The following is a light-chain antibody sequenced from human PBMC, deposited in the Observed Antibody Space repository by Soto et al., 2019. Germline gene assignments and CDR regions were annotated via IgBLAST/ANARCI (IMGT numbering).Light chain of an antibody. Sequence: QSVLTQPPSASVTPGQRVTISCSGSSSNIGSNTVNWYQQLPGTAPKLLIYSNNQRPSGVPDRFSGSKSGTSASLAISGLQSEDEADYYCAAWDDSLNGQVVFGGGTQLTVL. CDR1: SSNIGSNT. CDR3: AAWDDSLNGQVV. V-gene: IGLV1-44*01. J-gene: IGLJ2*01. CDR2: SNN.